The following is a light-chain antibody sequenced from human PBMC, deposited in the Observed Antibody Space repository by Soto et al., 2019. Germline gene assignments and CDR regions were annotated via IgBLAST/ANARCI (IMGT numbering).Light chain of an antibody. J-gene: IGKJ1*01. CDR1: QDINNY. Sequence: IQMTQSPSSLSASVGDRVTITCQASQDINNYLNWYQQKPGKAPKLLIYKASTLKSGVPSRFSGSGSGTEFTLTISSLQPDDFATYYCQHYNSYSEAFGQGTKVELK. CDR2: KAS. V-gene: IGKV1-5*03. CDR3: QHYNSYSEA.